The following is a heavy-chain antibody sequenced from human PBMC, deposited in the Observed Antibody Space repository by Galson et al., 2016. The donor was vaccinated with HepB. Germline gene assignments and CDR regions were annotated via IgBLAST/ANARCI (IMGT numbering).Heavy chain of an antibody. CDR3: ARGGFDWLFHDALDI. CDR2: ISHSGST. CDR1: GGSISSSKW. Sequence: LSLTCAVSGGSISSSKWWSWVRQPPGKGLEWIGEISHSGSTNFNPSLKSRVTISIDKSQNQFSLKLSSVTAADTAGYYCARGGFDWLFHDALDIWGQGTMVIVSS. J-gene: IGHJ3*02. D-gene: IGHD3-9*01. V-gene: IGHV4-4*02.